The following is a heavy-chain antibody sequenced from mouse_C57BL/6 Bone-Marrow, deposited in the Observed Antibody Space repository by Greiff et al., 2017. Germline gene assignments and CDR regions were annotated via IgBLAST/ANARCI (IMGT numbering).Heavy chain of an antibody. CDR1: GYTFTSYW. J-gene: IGHJ2*01. Sequence: VQVVESGAELAKPGASVKLSCKASGYTFTSYWMHWVKQRPGQGLEWIGYINPSSGYHTYNQKFKDKATLTADKSSSTADMQLSSMTYEDSAVYYCARSGTTDYLDYWGQGTTLTVSS. CDR3: ARSGTTDYLDY. V-gene: IGHV1-7*01. D-gene: IGHD1-1*01. CDR2: INPSSGYH.